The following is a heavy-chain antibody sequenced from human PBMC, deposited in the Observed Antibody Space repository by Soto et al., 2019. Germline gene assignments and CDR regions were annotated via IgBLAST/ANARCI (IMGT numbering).Heavy chain of an antibody. D-gene: IGHD6-13*01. CDR1: GYTFTSYD. Sequence: ASVKVSCKASGYTFTSYDINWVRQATGQGLEWMGWMNPNSGNTGYAQKFQGRVTMTRYTSISTAYMELSSLRSEDTAVYYCARVGATWYGYFHHWGQGTLVTVSS. CDR3: ARVGATWYGYFHH. V-gene: IGHV1-8*01. J-gene: IGHJ1*01. CDR2: MNPNSGNT.